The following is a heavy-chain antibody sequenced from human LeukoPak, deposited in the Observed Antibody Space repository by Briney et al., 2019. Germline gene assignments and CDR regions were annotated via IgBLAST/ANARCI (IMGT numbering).Heavy chain of an antibody. V-gene: IGHV1-69*13. Sequence: ASVKVSCKASGGTFSSYAISWVRQAPGQGLEWMGGIILIFGTANYAQKFQGRVTITADESTSTAYMELSSLRSEDTAVYYCARDGAAAGNYYYYGMDVWGQGTTVTVSS. J-gene: IGHJ6*02. CDR3: ARDGAAAGNYYYYGMDV. CDR2: IILIFGTA. CDR1: GGTFSSYA. D-gene: IGHD6-13*01.